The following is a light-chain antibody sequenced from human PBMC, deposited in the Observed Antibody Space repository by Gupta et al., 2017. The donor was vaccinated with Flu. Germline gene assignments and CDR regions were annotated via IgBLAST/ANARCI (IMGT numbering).Light chain of an antibody. V-gene: IGKV3-15*01. CDR3: QQHKEWRRT. CDR2: GAS. CDR1: QNIGSD. J-gene: IGKJ2*01. Sequence: EIEMTQSPATLSVSPGERATLSCRASQNIGSDLAWYQQKPGQAPRLLIYGASTRATTTPVRFSGSGSGTEFSLTISSMKSADSAVSYCQQHKEWRRTFGPGTKLDIK.